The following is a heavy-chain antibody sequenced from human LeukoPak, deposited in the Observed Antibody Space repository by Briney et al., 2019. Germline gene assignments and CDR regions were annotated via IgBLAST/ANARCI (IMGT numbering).Heavy chain of an antibody. D-gene: IGHD2-2*01. V-gene: IGHV3-66*01. CDR3: ARAQYPYAFDI. Sequence: GGSLRLSCAASGFTVSSNYMSWVRQAPGKGLEWVSVIYSGGSTYYADSAKGRFTISRDNSKNTLYLQMNSLRAEDTAVYYCARAQYPYAFDIWGQGTMVTVSS. CDR2: IYSGGST. CDR1: GFTVSSNY. J-gene: IGHJ3*02.